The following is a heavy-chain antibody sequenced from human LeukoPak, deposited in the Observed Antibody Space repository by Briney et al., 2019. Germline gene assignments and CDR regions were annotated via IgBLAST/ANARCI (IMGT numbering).Heavy chain of an antibody. Sequence: ASVKVSCKVSGYTFTSYGISWVRQAPGQGLEWMGWISAYNGNTNYAQKLQGRVTMTTDTSTSTAYMELRSLRSDDMAVYYCARDSDYYYDSSAWGFDYWGQGTLVTVSS. J-gene: IGHJ4*02. CDR1: GYTFTSYG. CDR3: ARDSDYYYDSSAWGFDY. V-gene: IGHV1-18*03. D-gene: IGHD3-22*01. CDR2: ISAYNGNT.